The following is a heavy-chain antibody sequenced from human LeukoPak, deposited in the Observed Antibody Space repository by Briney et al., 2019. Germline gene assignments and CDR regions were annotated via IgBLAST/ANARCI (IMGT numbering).Heavy chain of an antibody. CDR3: ARGSTTRGWFDP. D-gene: IGHD3-10*01. V-gene: IGHV1-18*01. CDR2: ISAYNGNT. CDR1: GYTFTSYG. J-gene: IGHJ5*02. Sequence: ASVKVSCKASGYTFTSYGISWVRQAPGQGLEWMGWISAYNGNTNYAQKLQGRVTMTRNTSISTAYMELSSLRSEDTAVYYCARGSTTRGWFDPWGQGTLVTVSS.